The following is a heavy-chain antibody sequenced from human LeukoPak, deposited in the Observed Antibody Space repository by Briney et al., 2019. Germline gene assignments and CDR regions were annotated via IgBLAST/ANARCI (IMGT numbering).Heavy chain of an antibody. CDR1: GFTFSSFW. CDR3: ARTYSSFDY. D-gene: IGHD6-19*01. J-gene: IGHJ4*02. V-gene: IGHV3-74*01. Sequence: GGSLRLSCAASGFTFSSFWMHWVRQAPGKGLVWVSRINNEGSTTSYADSVKGRFTISRDNAKNTLYLQMNSLRAEDTAVYYCARTYSSFDYWGQGTLVTVSS. CDR2: INNEGSTT.